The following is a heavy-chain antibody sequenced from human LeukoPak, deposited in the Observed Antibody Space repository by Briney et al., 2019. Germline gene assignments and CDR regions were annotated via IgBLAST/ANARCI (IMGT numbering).Heavy chain of an antibody. V-gene: IGHV3-30-3*01. J-gene: IGHJ6*02. CDR2: ISYDGSNK. CDR1: GFTFSSYA. D-gene: IGHD6-13*01. CDR3: ASVTAAAGNYYYGMDV. Sequence: GGSLRLSCAASGFTFSSYAMHWVRQAPGKGLEWVAVISYDGSNKYYADSVKGRFTISRDNSKNTLYLQMNSPRAEDTAVYYCASVTAAAGNYYYGMDVWGQGTTVTVSS.